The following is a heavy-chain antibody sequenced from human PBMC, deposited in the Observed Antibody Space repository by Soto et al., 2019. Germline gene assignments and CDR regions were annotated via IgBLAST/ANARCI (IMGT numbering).Heavy chain of an antibody. D-gene: IGHD3-22*01. V-gene: IGHV3-30-3*01. CDR2: ISYDGSNK. Sequence: GGSLRLSCAASGFTFSSYAMHWVRQAPGKGLEWVAVISYDGSNKYYADSVKGRFTISRDNSKNTLYLQMNSLRAEDTAVYYCARDGGKYYDSSGYFDYWGQGTLVTVSS. J-gene: IGHJ4*02. CDR3: ARDGGKYYDSSGYFDY. CDR1: GFTFSSYA.